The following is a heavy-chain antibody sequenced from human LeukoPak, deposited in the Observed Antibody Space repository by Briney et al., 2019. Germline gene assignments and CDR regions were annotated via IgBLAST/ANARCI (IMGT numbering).Heavy chain of an antibody. V-gene: IGHV1-18*01. CDR3: ARDQAATNTQVRFCLD. Sequence: ASVKVSCMASGYTFTSYGISWVRQAPGQGLEWMGWISAYNGNTNFAQKLQGRVTMTTDTSTSTAYMDLRSLRSDDTAVYYCARDQAATNTQVRFCLDWGQGTLVTVSS. CDR1: GYTFTSYG. D-gene: IGHD3-9*01. J-gene: IGHJ4*02. CDR2: ISAYNGNT.